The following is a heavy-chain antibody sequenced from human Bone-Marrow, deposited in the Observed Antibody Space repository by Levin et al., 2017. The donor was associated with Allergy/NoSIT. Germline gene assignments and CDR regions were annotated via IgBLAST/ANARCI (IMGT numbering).Heavy chain of an antibody. CDR2: LNSRGLYI. J-gene: IGHJ4*02. D-gene: IGHD5-18*01. CDR1: GFIFNTYS. V-gene: IGHV3-21*01. Sequence: PGGSLRLSCTVSGFIFNTYSINWVRQSPGKGLEWVSSLNSRGLYIYYADSLKGRFTVSRDTSNNSLYLDMSDLRAEDTAVYFCAAATYNYGPFYLDYWGRGTPVTVSS. CDR3: AAATYNYGPFYLDY.